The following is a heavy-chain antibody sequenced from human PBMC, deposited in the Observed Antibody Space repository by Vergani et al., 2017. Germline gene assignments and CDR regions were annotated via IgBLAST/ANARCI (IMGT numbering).Heavy chain of an antibody. CDR3: ANSYSSINIVLPEI. Sequence: QVQLVESGGGVFQPGRSLRLSCAASGFTFSSYGMHWVRQAPGKGLEWVAVISYDGSNKYYADSVKARFTISRDNSKNTLYLQMNSLRAEDTAVYYCANSYSSINIVLPEIWGQGTLVTVSS. D-gene: IGHD2-8*01. V-gene: IGHV3-30*18. J-gene: IGHJ4*02. CDR2: ISYDGSNK. CDR1: GFTFSSYG.